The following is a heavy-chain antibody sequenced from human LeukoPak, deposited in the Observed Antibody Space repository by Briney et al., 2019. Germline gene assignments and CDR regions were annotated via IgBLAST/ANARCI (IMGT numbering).Heavy chain of an antibody. D-gene: IGHD3-22*01. CDR1: GFTFSSYE. CDR3: ARDPPYYYDRSGYAGGDY. Sequence: GWALRLSCAASGFTFSSYEMNWVRQAPGKGLEWVSYISSSGSTIYYADSVKGRFTISRNKAKHSLYLQMKSLRAEDTAVSYCARDPPYYYDRSGYAGGDYWGQGTLVTVSS. V-gene: IGHV3-48*03. J-gene: IGHJ4*02. CDR2: ISSSGSTI.